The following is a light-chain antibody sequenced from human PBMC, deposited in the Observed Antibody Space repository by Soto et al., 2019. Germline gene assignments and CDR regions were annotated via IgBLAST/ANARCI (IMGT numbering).Light chain of an antibody. Sequence: QSVLTQPASVSGSPGQSITISCTGTSSDVGSYDLVSWYQQHPGKAPKLIIYDVTRRPSGVPDRFSGSSSGNTASLTISGLQAEDEADYFCCSYAGSYSYVFGTGTKVTVL. V-gene: IGLV2-11*01. CDR2: DVT. CDR1: SSDVGSYDL. J-gene: IGLJ1*01. CDR3: CSYAGSYSYV.